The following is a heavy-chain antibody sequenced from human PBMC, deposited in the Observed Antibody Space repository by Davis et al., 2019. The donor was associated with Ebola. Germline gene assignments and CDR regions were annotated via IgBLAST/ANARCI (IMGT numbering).Heavy chain of an antibody. CDR3: AKGGYSYGYRSGMDV. CDR1: GFTFSSYA. CDR2: ISSNGGST. J-gene: IGHJ6*02. D-gene: IGHD5-18*01. Sequence: GESLKISCSASGFTFSSYAMHWVRQAPGKGLEYVSAISSNGGSTYYADSVKGRFTISRDNSKNTLYLQMNSLRAEDTAVYYCAKGGYSYGYRSGMDVWGQGTTVTVSS. V-gene: IGHV3-64*04.